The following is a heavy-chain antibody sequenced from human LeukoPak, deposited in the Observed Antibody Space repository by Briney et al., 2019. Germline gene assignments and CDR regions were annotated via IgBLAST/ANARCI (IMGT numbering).Heavy chain of an antibody. CDR2: IYYSGST. D-gene: IGHD6-13*01. V-gene: IGHV4-39*07. CDR1: GGSISSSSYY. Sequence: KPSEILSLTCTVSGGSISSSSYYWGWIRQPPGKGLEWIGSIYYSGSTNYNPSLKSRVTISVDTSKNQFSLKLSSVTAADTAVYYCARVGGSSWYANYYYYMDVWGKGTTVTVSS. CDR3: ARVGGSSWYANYYYYMDV. J-gene: IGHJ6*03.